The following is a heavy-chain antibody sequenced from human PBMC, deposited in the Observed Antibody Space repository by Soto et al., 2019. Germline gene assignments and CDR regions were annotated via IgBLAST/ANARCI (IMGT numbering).Heavy chain of an antibody. D-gene: IGHD1-20*01. CDR1: GASIRVHSYY. J-gene: IGHJ4*02. CDR3: TRRYNWNGNYFDT. Sequence: SETLSHTCTVSGASIRVHSYYWTWIRQPPGKGLEWIGSSYYSGTTYFNPSLKSRATISVDTSKNQFSLRLTSVTAADTAIYYCTRRYNWNGNYFDTLGPGALGT. CDR2: SYYSGTT. V-gene: IGHV4-39*01.